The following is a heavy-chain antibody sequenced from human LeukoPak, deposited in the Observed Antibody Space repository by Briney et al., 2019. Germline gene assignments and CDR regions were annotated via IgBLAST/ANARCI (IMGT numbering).Heavy chain of an antibody. CDR3: ARAYCSGGSCYRAFDY. J-gene: IGHJ4*02. CDR2: IYYSGST. CDR1: GGSISSYY. D-gene: IGHD2-15*01. Sequence: PSETLSLTCTVSGGSISSYYWSWIRQPPEKGLEWIGYIYYSGSTNYNPSLKSRVTVSVDMSKNQFSLKLSSVTAADTAVYYCARAYCSGGSCYRAFDYWGQGTLVTVSS. V-gene: IGHV4-59*01.